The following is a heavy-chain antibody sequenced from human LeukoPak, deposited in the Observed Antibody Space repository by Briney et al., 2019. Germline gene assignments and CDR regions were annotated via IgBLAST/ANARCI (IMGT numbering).Heavy chain of an antibody. CDR3: ATVQGDEYQLLLFDY. V-gene: IGHV1-24*01. CDR1: GYTLTELS. CDR2: FDPEDGET. Sequence: ASVKVSCKVSGYTLTELSMHWVRQAPGKGLEWMGGFDPEDGETIYAQKFQGGVTMTEDTSTDTAYMELSSLRSEDTAVYYCATVQGDEYQLLLFDYWGQGTLVTVSS. J-gene: IGHJ4*02. D-gene: IGHD2-2*01.